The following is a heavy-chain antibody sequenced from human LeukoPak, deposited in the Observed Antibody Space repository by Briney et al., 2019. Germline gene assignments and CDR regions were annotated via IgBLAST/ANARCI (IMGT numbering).Heavy chain of an antibody. D-gene: IGHD6-19*01. V-gene: IGHV1-46*01. CDR3: ARFVAVAGRGLYYYYMDV. Sequence: ASVKVPCKASGYTFTSYYMHWVRQAPGQGLEWMGIINPSGGSTSYAQKFQGRVTMTRDMSTSTVYMELSSLRSEDTAVYYCARFVAVAGRGLYYYYMDVWGKGTTVTISS. CDR1: GYTFTSYY. J-gene: IGHJ6*03. CDR2: INPSGGST.